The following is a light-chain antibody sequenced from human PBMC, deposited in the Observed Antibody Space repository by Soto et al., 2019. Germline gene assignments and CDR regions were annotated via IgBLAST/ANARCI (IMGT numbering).Light chain of an antibody. Sequence: LTQPPAILSLSPGERATLSCTASQSVDTYIAWYQQRPGQPPRLLIHDPSHRASGVPARFRGSGAGTDFPLTITSLEPEDFAVYFCQQRRNWVSFGPGTRL. CDR3: QQRRNWVS. CDR2: DPS. CDR1: QSVDTY. J-gene: IGKJ3*01. V-gene: IGKV3-11*01.